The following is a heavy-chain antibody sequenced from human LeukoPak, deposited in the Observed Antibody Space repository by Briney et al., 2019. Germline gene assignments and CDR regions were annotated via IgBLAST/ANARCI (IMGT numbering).Heavy chain of an antibody. CDR3: ARHRPAANGDYYMDV. D-gene: IGHD2-2*01. J-gene: IGHJ6*03. Sequence: SETLSLTCTVSGGSISSYYWSWIRQPPGKGLEWIGYIYYSGSTNYNPSLKSRVTISVDTSKNQFSLKLSSVTAADTAVYSCARHRPAANGDYYMDVWAKGPRSPSP. CDR1: GGSISSYY. V-gene: IGHV4-59*08. CDR2: IYYSGST.